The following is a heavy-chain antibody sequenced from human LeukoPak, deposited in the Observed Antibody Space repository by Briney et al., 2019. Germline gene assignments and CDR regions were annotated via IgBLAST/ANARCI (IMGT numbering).Heavy chain of an antibody. Sequence: GGSLRLSCAASGFTFSSYAMSWVRQAPGKGLEWFSAISGSGGSTYYADSVKGRFTISRDNSKNTLYLQMNSLRAEDTAVYYRPKAAYDILTGYGGDWGQGTLVTVSS. V-gene: IGHV3-23*01. J-gene: IGHJ4*02. CDR2: ISGSGGST. CDR3: PKAAYDILTGYGGD. D-gene: IGHD3-9*01. CDR1: GFTFSSYA.